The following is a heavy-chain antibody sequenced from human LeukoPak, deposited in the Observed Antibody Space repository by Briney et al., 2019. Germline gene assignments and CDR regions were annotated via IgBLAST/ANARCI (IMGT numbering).Heavy chain of an antibody. CDR1: GFTFYDYG. CDR2: ISWNSGRI. D-gene: IGHD4-17*01. J-gene: IGHJ5*02. Sequence: VWSLRLSCAASGFTFYDYGLHWVRQAPGKGLEWVSYISWNSGRILYADSVKRRFTISRHNANNSLYLQMNSLRAEDTALYYCAKANYGDYAFDPWGQGTLVTVSS. CDR3: AKANYGDYAFDP. V-gene: IGHV3-9*01.